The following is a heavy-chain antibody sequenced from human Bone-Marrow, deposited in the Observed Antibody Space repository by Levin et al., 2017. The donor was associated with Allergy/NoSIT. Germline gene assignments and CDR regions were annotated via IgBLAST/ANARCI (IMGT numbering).Heavy chain of an antibody. CDR3: ATSTDLRAFDI. V-gene: IGHV3-23*01. D-gene: IGHD3-3*01. J-gene: IGHJ3*02. Sequence: VGSLRLSCAASGFSFSSYAMSWVRQAPGKGLEWVSTISDIGYSIYYADSVKGRLTISRDNSKNTLYLQMNSLRAEDTAVYYCATSTDLRAFDIWGQGTMVTVSS. CDR2: ISDIGYSI. CDR1: GFSFSSYA.